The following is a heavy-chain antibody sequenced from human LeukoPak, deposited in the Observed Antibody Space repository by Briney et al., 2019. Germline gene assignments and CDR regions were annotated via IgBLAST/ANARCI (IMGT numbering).Heavy chain of an antibody. Sequence: GESLKISCKGSGYSFTSYWIGWVRQMPGKGLEWMGFIYPGDSETRYSPSFQGQDTLSAYKSISTAYVQWTSLKASDTAMYYWARRGSRSSGVSYGLDVWGQGTTVTVSS. D-gene: IGHD6-6*01. CDR1: GYSFTSYW. CDR3: ARRGSRSSGVSYGLDV. CDR2: IYPGDSET. V-gene: IGHV5-51*01. J-gene: IGHJ6*02.